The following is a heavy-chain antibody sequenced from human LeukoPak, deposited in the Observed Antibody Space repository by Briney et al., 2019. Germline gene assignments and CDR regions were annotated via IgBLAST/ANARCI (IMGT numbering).Heavy chain of an antibody. Sequence: SVKVSCKASGGTFSSYAISWVRQAPGQGLEWMGGIIPIFGTANYAQKFQGRVTITADESTSTAYMELSSLRSEETAVYYCARGTRLGELSSFDYWGQGTLVTVSS. J-gene: IGHJ4*02. CDR3: ARGTRLGELSSFDY. CDR2: IIPIFGTA. D-gene: IGHD3-16*02. CDR1: GGTFSSYA. V-gene: IGHV1-69*01.